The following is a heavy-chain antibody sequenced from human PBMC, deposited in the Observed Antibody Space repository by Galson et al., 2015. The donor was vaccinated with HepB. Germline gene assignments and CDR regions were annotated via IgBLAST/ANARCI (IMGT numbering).Heavy chain of an antibody. CDR3: AKSSVTPGPFDY. J-gene: IGHJ4*02. D-gene: IGHD4-17*01. Sequence: LRLSCAASGSTFSNYAMTWVRQAPGKGLEWVSGISGSGNRIYYADPVKGRFTISRENSKNTVYLQMNSLRVDDTAVYFCAKSSVTPGPFDYWGQGTLVTVSS. CDR1: GSTFSNYA. CDR2: ISGSGNRI. V-gene: IGHV3-23*01.